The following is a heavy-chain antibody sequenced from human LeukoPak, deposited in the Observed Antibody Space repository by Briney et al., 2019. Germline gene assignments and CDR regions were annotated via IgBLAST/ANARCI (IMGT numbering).Heavy chain of an antibody. D-gene: IGHD1-14*01. CDR3: ARWPYKEVFDY. V-gene: IGHV1-18*01. CDR1: GYTFTSYG. CDR2: FSAYNGNT. Sequence: ASVKVSCKASGYTFTSYGISWVRQAPGQGLGWMGWFSAYNGNTNYAQKLQGRVTMTTDTSTSTAYMELRSLRSDDTAVYYCARWPYKEVFDYWGQGTLVTVSS. J-gene: IGHJ4*02.